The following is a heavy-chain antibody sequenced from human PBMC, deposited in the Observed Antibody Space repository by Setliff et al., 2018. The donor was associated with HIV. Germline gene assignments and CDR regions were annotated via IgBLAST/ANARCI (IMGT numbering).Heavy chain of an antibody. J-gene: IGHJ5*02. CDR1: GGSISSYY. CDR2: IYTSGST. V-gene: IGHV4-4*07. CDR3: ARGDDILTGYYDNWFDP. D-gene: IGHD3-9*01. Sequence: SETLSLTCTVSGGSISSYYWSWIRQPAGKGLEWIGRIYTSGSTNYNPSLKSRVTMSVDTSKSQFSLKLSSVTAADTAVYYCARGDDILTGYYDNWFDPWGQGTLVTVSS.